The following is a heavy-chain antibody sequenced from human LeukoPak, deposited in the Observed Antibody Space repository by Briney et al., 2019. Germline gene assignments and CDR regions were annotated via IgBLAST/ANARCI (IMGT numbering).Heavy chain of an antibody. Sequence: GGSLRLSCAASGFTFSAYSMNWVRQAPGRGLEWVSYISTTASPVYYADSVKGRFTISRDNAKNSLYLQMNNLRAEDTAIYYCAKEAVAGTNWFDPWGQGTLVTISS. CDR3: AKEAVAGTNWFDP. CDR1: GFTFSAYS. J-gene: IGHJ5*02. CDR2: ISTTASPV. V-gene: IGHV3-48*01. D-gene: IGHD6-19*01.